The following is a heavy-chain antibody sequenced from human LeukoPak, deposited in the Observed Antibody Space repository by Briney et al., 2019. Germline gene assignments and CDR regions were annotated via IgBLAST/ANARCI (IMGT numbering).Heavy chain of an antibody. V-gene: IGHV1-8*01. CDR2: MNPNSGNT. CDR3: ARVTFGGVVADFDY. CDR1: GYTFTSYD. D-gene: IGHD3-16*02. Sequence: ASVKVSCKXSGYTFTSYDINWVRQATGQGLEWMGWMNPNSGNTGYAQKFQGRVTMTRNTSISTAYMELSSLRSEDTAVYYCARVTFGGVVADFDYWGQGTLVTVSS. J-gene: IGHJ4*02.